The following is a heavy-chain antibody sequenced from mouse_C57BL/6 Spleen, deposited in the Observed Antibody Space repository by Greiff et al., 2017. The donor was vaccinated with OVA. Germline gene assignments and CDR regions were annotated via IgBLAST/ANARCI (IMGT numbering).Heavy chain of an antibody. CDR2: IWSDGST. V-gene: IGHV2-6-1*01. CDR1: GFSLTSYG. CDR3: ARHEDDYYAMDY. Sequence: VQLQQSGPGLVAPSQSLSITCTVSGFSLTSYGVHWVRQPPGKGLEWLVVIWSDGSTTYNSALKSRLSISKDNSKSQVFLKMNSLQTDDTAMYYCARHEDDYYAMDYWGQGTSVTVSS. J-gene: IGHJ4*01.